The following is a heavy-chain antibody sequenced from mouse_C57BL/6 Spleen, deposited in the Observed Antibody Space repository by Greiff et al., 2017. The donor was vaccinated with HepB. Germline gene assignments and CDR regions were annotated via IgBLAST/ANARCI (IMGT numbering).Heavy chain of an antibody. CDR3: ARRDRNYDYDGYYYAMDY. D-gene: IGHD2-4*01. Sequence: VQLQQPGAELVRPGSSVKLSCKASGYTFTSYWMHWVKQRPIQGLEWIGNIDPSDSETHYNQKFKDKATLTVDKSSSTAYMQLSSLTSEDSAVYYCARRDRNYDYDGYYYAMDYWGQGTSVTVSS. CDR1: GYTFTSYW. CDR2: IDPSDSET. V-gene: IGHV1-52*01. J-gene: IGHJ4*01.